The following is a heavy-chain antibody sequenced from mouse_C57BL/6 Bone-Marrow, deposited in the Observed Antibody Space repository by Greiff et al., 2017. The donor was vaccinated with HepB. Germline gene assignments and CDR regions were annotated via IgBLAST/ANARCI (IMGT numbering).Heavy chain of an antibody. CDR1: GYTFTSYG. J-gene: IGHJ4*01. V-gene: IGHV1-81*01. D-gene: IGHD1-1*01. Sequence: QVQLKQSGAELARPGASVKLSCKASGYTFTSYGISWVKQRTGQGLEWIGEIYPRSGNTYYNEKFKGKATLTADKSSSTAYMELRSLTSEDSAVYFCAREPIYGSRSMDYWGQGTSVTVSS. CDR3: AREPIYGSRSMDY. CDR2: IYPRSGNT.